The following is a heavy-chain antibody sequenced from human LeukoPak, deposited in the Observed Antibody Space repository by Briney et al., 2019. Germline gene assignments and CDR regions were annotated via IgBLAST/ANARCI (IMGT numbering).Heavy chain of an antibody. CDR3: VRGQTSSDSSGYTRGHYYYYYMDV. D-gene: IGHD3-22*01. CDR2: MNPNSGNT. J-gene: IGHJ6*03. V-gene: IGHV1-8*01. Sequence: ASVKVSCKASGYTFTSYDINWVRQATGQGLEWMGWMNPNSGNTGYAQKFQGRVTMTRNTSISTAYMELSSLRSEDTAVYYCVRGQTSSDSSGYTRGHYYYYYMDVWGKGTTVTVSS. CDR1: GYTFTSYD.